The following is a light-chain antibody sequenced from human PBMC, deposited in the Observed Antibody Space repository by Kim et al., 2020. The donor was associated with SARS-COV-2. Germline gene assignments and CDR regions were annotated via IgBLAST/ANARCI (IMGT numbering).Light chain of an antibody. Sequence: SLAPEKTARITCGGNNIGSRSVHWYQQKPGQAPVVVTYYDTDRPSGIPERFSGSNSGNTATLTISRAEAGDEADYYCQVWDGSSVVFGGGTQLTVL. J-gene: IGLJ3*02. V-gene: IGLV3-21*04. CDR2: YDT. CDR1: NIGSRS. CDR3: QVWDGSSVV.